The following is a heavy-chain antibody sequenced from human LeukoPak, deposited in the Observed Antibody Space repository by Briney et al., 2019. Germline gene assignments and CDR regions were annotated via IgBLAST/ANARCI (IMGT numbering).Heavy chain of an antibody. CDR1: GGSISNYY. CDR3: ARDLTTPPYNWFDP. V-gene: IGHV4-4*07. Sequence: SETLSLTCTVSGGSISNYYWSWIRQTAGKGLEWIGLISTSGSPNYNPSLKSRVTMSVGTSKNQFSLKLSSVTAADTAVYYRARDLTTPPYNWFDPWGQGTLVTVSS. D-gene: IGHD4/OR15-4a*01. J-gene: IGHJ5*02. CDR2: ISTSGSP.